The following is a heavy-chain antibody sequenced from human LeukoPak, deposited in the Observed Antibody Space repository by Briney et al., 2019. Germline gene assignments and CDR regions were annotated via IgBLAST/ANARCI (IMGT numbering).Heavy chain of an antibody. CDR2: ISGSGGST. J-gene: IGHJ6*03. V-gene: IGHV3-23*01. CDR3: AKGTYYYDSSGYLGLQEEGKDYYYYYYMDV. Sequence: GGSLRLSCAASGFTFSSYGMSWGRQAPGKGLEWVSAISGSGGSTYYADSVKARFTISRDNSKNTLYLQMNSLRAEELAVYYCAKGTYYYDSSGYLGLQEEGKDYYYYYYMDVWGKGTMVTISS. D-gene: IGHD3-22*01. CDR1: GFTFSSYG.